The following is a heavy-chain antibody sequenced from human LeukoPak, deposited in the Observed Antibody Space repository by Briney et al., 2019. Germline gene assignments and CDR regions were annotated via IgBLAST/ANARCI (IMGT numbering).Heavy chain of an antibody. D-gene: IGHD2/OR15-2a*01. V-gene: IGHV4-59*01. J-gene: IGHJ4*02. CDR1: XGSLSSXX. CDR2: IYYSATT. CDR3: ASSILSRRDFDY. Sequence: LTXXXXXGSLSSXXWSXXRQXPXXXXXWIGYIYYSATTNYNASLKSRVTISVDTSKNQFSLKVSSVTAADTAVYYCASSILSRRDFDYWGQGTLVTVSS.